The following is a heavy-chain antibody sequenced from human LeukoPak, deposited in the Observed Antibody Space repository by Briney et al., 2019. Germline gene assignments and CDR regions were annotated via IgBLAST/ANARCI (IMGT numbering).Heavy chain of an antibody. J-gene: IGHJ4*02. D-gene: IGHD3-22*01. CDR3: AREDYYDASGYHRNFDC. CDR2: ISYDGSNK. Sequence: PGGSLRLSCAASGFTFSSYGMHWVRQAPGKGLGWVAVISYDGSNKYYADSVKGRFTISRDNSKNTLYLQMNSLRAEDTAVYYCAREDYYDASGYHRNFDCWGQGTLVTVSS. CDR1: GFTFSSYG. V-gene: IGHV3-30*03.